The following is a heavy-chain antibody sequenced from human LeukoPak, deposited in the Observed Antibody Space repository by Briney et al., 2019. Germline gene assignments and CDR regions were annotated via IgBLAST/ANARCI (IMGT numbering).Heavy chain of an antibody. Sequence: GGSLRLSCAASGFTFSSYAMSWVRQAPGKGLEWVSAISGSGGSTYYADSVKGRFTISRDNSKNTLYLQMNSLRAEDTAVYYCARNKYQLLWTPHYYYYGMDVWGQGTTVTVSS. D-gene: IGHD2-2*01. J-gene: IGHJ6*02. CDR3: ARNKYQLLWTPHYYYYGMDV. CDR1: GFTFSSYA. CDR2: ISGSGGST. V-gene: IGHV3-23*01.